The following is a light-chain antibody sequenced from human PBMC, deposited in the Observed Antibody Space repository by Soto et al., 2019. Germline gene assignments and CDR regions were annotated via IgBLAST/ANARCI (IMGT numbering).Light chain of an antibody. CDR3: TSYTSASTLV. CDR2: EAA. J-gene: IGLJ2*01. V-gene: IGLV2-14*01. Sequence: QSALTQPASVSGSPGQSITISCTGTSDDIGANNYVSWYQHHPGKAPKILIYEAANRPSGISHRFSGSKSGNTASLTISGRLDEDEADYFCTSYTSASTLVFGGGTKLTVL. CDR1: SDDIGANNY.